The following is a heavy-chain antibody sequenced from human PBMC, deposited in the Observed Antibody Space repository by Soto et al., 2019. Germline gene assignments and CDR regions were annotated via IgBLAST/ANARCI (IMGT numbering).Heavy chain of an antibody. CDR3: ARAKLRSVWAFDF. CDR2: IYATGTT. Sequence: PSETLSLTCTVSGASISGFYWSWIRKSAGKGLEWIGRIYATGTTDYNPSLKSRVMMSVDTSKNQFHLNLRAVTAADTAIYFCARAKLRSVWAFDFWGQGSLVTVSS. J-gene: IGHJ4*02. CDR1: GASISGFY. V-gene: IGHV4-4*07. D-gene: IGHD6-19*01.